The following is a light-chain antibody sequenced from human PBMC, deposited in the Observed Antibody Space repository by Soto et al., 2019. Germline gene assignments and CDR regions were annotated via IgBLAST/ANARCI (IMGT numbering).Light chain of an antibody. CDR3: QQRSNWTWT. J-gene: IGKJ1*01. CDR1: QSVTYN. Sequence: ETMMTQSPATLSASPGERVTLSCSATQSVTYNLDWYQQKPGQAPRLLIYDASNRATGIPAMFSGSGAGTECTRTISSLEPEDVAVYSCQQRSNWTWTFGQGTKVDIK. CDR2: DAS. V-gene: IGKV3D-11*02.